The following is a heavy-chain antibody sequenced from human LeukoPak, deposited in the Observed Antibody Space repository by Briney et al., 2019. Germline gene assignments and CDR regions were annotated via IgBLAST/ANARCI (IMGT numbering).Heavy chain of an antibody. J-gene: IGHJ4*02. V-gene: IGHV3-23*01. CDR1: GFTFTDVW. CDR3: AKDRWLLPRDPFEH. CDR2: LSGSGGTT. D-gene: IGHD3-22*01. Sequence: GGSLRLSCAASGFTFTDVWMSWVRQAPGKGLEWVSALSGSGGTTYYADSVKGRFTISRDNSKNTLYLQMSSLRAEDTAVYYCAKDRWLLPRDPFEHWGQGTLVTVSS.